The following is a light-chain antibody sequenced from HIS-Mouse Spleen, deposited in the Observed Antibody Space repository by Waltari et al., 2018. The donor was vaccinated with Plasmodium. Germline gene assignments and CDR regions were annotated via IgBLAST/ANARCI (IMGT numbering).Light chain of an antibody. V-gene: IGKV1-39*01. Sequence: DIQMTQSLSSLSASVGDRVTITCRASQSISNYLNWYQQKPGKAPKLLIYAASSLQSGVPSRFSGSGSGTDFTLTISSLQPEDFATYYCQQSYSTWTFGQGTKVEIK. J-gene: IGKJ1*01. CDR3: QQSYSTWT. CDR1: QSISNY. CDR2: AAS.